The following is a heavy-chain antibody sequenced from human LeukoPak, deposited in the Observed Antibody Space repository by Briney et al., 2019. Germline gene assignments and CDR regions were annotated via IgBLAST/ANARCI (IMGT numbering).Heavy chain of an antibody. V-gene: IGHV4-4*07. D-gene: IGHD2-15*01. CDR1: GDSISTYY. CDR2: IYTSGST. CDR3: ARKAKFATYFDY. Sequence: SETLSLTCTVSGDSISTYYWSWIRQPAGEGLEWIGRIYTSGSTSYNPSLKSRVTMSLDTSKNQFSLRLTSVTAADTAVYYCARKAKFATYFDYWGQGILVTVSS. J-gene: IGHJ4*02.